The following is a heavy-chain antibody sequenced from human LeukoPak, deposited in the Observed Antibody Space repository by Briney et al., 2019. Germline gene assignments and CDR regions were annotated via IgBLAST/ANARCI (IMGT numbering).Heavy chain of an antibody. Sequence: PGGSLRLSCAASGFTFSSYAMSWVRQAPGKGLEWVSGISLDGATTYYAGSVEGRFTISRDNSKNTLYLQMNSLRAEDTAVYYCARAFSTTAFDYWGQGTLVTVSS. V-gene: IGHV3-23*01. CDR2: ISLDGATT. D-gene: IGHD4-17*01. J-gene: IGHJ4*02. CDR1: GFTFSSYA. CDR3: ARAFSTTAFDY.